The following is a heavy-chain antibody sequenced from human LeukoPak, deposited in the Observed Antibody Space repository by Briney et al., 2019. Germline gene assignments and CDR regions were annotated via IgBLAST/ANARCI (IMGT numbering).Heavy chain of an antibody. CDR1: GYTFTSYY. J-gene: IGHJ3*02. Sequence: ASVKVSCKASGYTFTSYYMHWVRQAPGQGLEWMGIINPSGGSTSYAQKFQGRVTMTRDMSTSTVYMELSSLRSEDTAVYYCARDISRSGGDIPHDAFDIWGQGTMVTVSS. CDR2: INPSGGST. V-gene: IGHV1-46*01. D-gene: IGHD2-15*01. CDR3: ARDISRSGGDIPHDAFDI.